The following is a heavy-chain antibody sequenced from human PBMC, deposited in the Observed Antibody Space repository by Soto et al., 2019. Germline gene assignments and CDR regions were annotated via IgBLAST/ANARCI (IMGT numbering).Heavy chain of an antibody. V-gene: IGHV3-73*01. CDR3: TRDLFSYDYSGILWFDP. Sequence: GGSLRLSCAASGFAFSGSAMYWVRQASGKGPEWVGRIRSKGHNYATEYAASVKGRFTISRDDSKNTAYLQMNSLQTEDTAVYYCTRDLFSYDYSGILWFDPWGKGTLVTVSS. D-gene: IGHD3-16*01. J-gene: IGHJ5*02. CDR2: IRSKGHNYAT. CDR1: GFAFSGSA.